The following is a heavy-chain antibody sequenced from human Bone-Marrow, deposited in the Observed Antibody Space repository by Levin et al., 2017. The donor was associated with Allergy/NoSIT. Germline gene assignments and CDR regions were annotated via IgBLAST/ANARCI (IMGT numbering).Heavy chain of an antibody. V-gene: IGHV1-2*02. J-gene: IGHJ4*02. CDR3: ARGGASSNDY. D-gene: IGHD6-13*01. CDR2: IDPTHGGT. CDR1: GYTFSDYY. Sequence: GESLKISCSVSGYTFSDYYIHWIRKTPGQGLEWIGWIDPTHGGTQFSEKFHDRLVLTRNSSINTAYMELGTLRSGDTALYYCARGGASSNDYWGRGTLVTVSS.